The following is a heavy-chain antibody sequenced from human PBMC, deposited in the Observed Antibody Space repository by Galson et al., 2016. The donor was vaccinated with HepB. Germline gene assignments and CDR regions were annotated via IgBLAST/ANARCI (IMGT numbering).Heavy chain of an antibody. J-gene: IGHJ5*02. CDR1: GLNFSDYW. Sequence: SLRLSCAASGLNFSDYWMHWVRQTPGKGLEWVAKINQDGNEKHYADSVEGRSTISKDNAKESLYLQLNSLRVEDTAWYFCARDGGRCVGGICHISNWFGPWGQGILVTVSS. CDR2: INQDGNEK. CDR3: ARDGGRCVGGICHISNWFGP. V-gene: IGHV3-7*03. D-gene: IGHD4-23*01.